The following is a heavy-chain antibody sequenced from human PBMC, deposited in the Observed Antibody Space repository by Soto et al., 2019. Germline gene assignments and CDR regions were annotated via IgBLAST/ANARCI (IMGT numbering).Heavy chain of an antibody. V-gene: IGHV5-10-1*03. J-gene: IGHJ5*02. D-gene: IGHD3-16*02. CDR3: ASPTFFGVIIASALDP. CDR2: IDPADSLA. CDR1: GSGFTSYW. Sequence: EVHLVQSGAEVKKPGESLRISCQATGSGFTSYWIAWVRQVPGKGLEWMGRIDPADSLATYSPSFEGHVTFSADKSINLFYLNGKSLSASATGVYYCASPTFFGVIIASALDPWGRGT.